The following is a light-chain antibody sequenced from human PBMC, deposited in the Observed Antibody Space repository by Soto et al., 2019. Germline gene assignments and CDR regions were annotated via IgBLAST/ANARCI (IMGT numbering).Light chain of an antibody. CDR2: GGN. J-gene: IGLJ1*01. CDR3: QSYDMSLNNYV. V-gene: IGLV1-40*01. CDR1: SSNIGAPYD. Sequence: HSALTHPPSVSWAPGHTVTISCTGSSSNIGAPYDVHWYQHLPGTAPKLLIYGGNNRPSGVPDRFSGSRSGTSASLDITGLQAEDEAAYLCQSYDMSLNNYVFGTGTKVTVL.